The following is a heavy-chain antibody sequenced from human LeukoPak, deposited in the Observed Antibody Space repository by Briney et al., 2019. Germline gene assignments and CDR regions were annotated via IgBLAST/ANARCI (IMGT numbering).Heavy chain of an antibody. V-gene: IGHV1-18*01. CDR3: ARDAIVVVPAAYDFWSGYYNPNAAFDI. J-gene: IGHJ3*02. CDR2: ISAYNGNT. CDR1: GYTFTSYG. Sequence: ASVKVSCKAPGYTFTSYGISWVRQAPGQGLEWMGWISAYNGNTNYAQKLQGRVTMTTDTSTSTAYMELRSLRSDDTAVYYCARDAIVVVPAAYDFWSGYYNPNAAFDIWGQGTMVTVSS. D-gene: IGHD3-3*01.